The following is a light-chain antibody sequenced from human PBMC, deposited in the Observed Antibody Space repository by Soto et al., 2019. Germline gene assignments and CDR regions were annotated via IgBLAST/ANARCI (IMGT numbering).Light chain of an antibody. CDR1: QDINNY. CDR2: DAS. J-gene: IGKJ4*01. CDR3: QQSDNLPLT. V-gene: IGKV1-33*01. Sequence: DIQMTQSPSSLSASVGDRVTITCHASQDINNYLNWYQQKQGKAPNLLIFDASKLGTRVPSRFSGSGYGTDFTFTISSLQPEDIATYYCQQSDNLPLTFGGGTKVEIK.